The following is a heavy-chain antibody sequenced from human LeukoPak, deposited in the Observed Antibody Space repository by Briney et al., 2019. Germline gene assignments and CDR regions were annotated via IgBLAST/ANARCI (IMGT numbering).Heavy chain of an antibody. V-gene: IGHV4-31*03. J-gene: IGHJ4*02. CDR1: GGSIGSGGYY. D-gene: IGHD3-10*01. CDR2: IYYSGST. Sequence: SETLSLTCTVSGGSIGSGGYYWSWIRQHPGRGLEWIGYIYYSGSTYYNPSLKSRVTISVDTSKNQFSLKLSSVTAADTAVYYCASEGGSGSLDYWGQGTLVTVSS. CDR3: ASEGGSGSLDY.